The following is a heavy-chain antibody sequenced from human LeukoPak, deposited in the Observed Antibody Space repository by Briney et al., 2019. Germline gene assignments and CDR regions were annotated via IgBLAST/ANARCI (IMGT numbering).Heavy chain of an antibody. CDR1: GFTFSSYG. CDR3: AKDPMPVSLSIMGD. CDR2: IWYDGSNK. J-gene: IGHJ4*02. Sequence: GGSLRLSCAASGFTFSSYGMHWVRQAPGKGLEWVAVIWYDGSNKYYADSVKGRFTISRDNSKNTLYLQMNSLRAEDAAVYYYAKDPMPVSLSIMGDWGQGTLVTVSS. V-gene: IGHV3-30*02. D-gene: IGHD2-2*01.